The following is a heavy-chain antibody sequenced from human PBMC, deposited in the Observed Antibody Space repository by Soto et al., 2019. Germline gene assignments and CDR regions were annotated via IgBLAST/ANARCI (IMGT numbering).Heavy chain of an antibody. CDR1: GGTFSSYA. V-gene: IGHV1-69*13. D-gene: IGHD2-8*01. Sequence: PGASVKVSCKASGGTFSSYAISWVRQAPGQGLEWMGGIIPIFGTANYAQKFQGRVTITADESTSTAYMELSSLRSEDTAVYYYARERRCTNGVCYPPVNYFDYWGQGTLVTVSS. J-gene: IGHJ4*02. CDR3: ARERRCTNGVCYPPVNYFDY. CDR2: IIPIFGTA.